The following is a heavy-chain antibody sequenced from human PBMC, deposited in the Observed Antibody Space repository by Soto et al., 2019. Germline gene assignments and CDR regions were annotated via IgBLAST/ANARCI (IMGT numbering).Heavy chain of an antibody. V-gene: IGHV1-69*06. CDR3: ARDSYSNFQFDP. D-gene: IGHD4-4*01. Sequence: ASVKVSCKASGGTFSSYAISWVRQAPGQGLEWMGGIIPIFGTANYAQKFQGRVTITADKSTSTAYMELSSLRSEDTAVYYCARDSYSNFQFDPWGQGTLLTVSS. CDR2: IIPIFGTA. J-gene: IGHJ5*02. CDR1: GGTFSSYA.